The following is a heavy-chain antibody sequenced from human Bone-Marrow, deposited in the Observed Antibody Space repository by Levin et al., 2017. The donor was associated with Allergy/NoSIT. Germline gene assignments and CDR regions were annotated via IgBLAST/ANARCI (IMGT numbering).Heavy chain of an antibody. V-gene: IGHV1-18*01. D-gene: IGHD5-24*01. Sequence: ASVKVSCKASGYNFPNFAISWVRQAPGQGLEWMGWITPYNGNTNSAQKFQGRVTMTTDISTSTAYMQVRSLRSDDTAVYYCARSWEMATRGFDPWGQGTLVTVSS. CDR3: ARSWEMATRGFDP. J-gene: IGHJ5*02. CDR2: ITPYNGNT. CDR1: GYNFPNFA.